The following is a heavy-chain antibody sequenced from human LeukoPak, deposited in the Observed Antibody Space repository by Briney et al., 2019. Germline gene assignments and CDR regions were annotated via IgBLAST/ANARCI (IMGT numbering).Heavy chain of an antibody. D-gene: IGHD3-16*01. CDR3: AKGFGELWDFDY. CDR1: GFTFSSYG. V-gene: IGHV3-30*18. J-gene: IGHJ4*02. CDR2: ISYDGSNK. Sequence: QPGRSLRLSCAASGFTFSSYGMDWVRQAPGKGLEWVAVISYDGSNKYYADSVKGRFTISRDNSKNTLYLQMNSLRAEDTAVYYCAKGFGELWDFDYWGQGTLVTVSS.